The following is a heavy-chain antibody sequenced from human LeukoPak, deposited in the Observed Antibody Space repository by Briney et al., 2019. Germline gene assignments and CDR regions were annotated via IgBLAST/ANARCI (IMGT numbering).Heavy chain of an antibody. V-gene: IGHV4-39*01. D-gene: IGHD5-12*01. CDR1: GGSISRSIYY. CDR2: IYYSGTT. Sequence: ASETLSLTCSVSGGSISRSIYYWGWIRQPPGKGLQWIGSIYYSGTTYYSPSLKSRVTISVDTSKNQFSLKLSSVTAADTAVYYCARSVDSSDYWGQGTLVTVSS. J-gene: IGHJ4*02. CDR3: ARSVDSSDY.